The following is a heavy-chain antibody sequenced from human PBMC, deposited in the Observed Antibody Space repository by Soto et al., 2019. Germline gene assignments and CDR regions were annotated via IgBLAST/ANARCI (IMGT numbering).Heavy chain of an antibody. CDR2: ISYDGSNK. V-gene: IGHV3-30-3*01. CDR3: VRDTSFDY. CDR1: GFTFSSYA. J-gene: IGHJ4*02. Sequence: PGGSLRLSCAASGFTFSSYAMHWVRQAPGKGLEWVAVISYDGSNKYYADSVKGRLTISRDNSKNTLYLQMGSLRAEDMAVYYCVRDTSFDYWGQGTLVTVSS.